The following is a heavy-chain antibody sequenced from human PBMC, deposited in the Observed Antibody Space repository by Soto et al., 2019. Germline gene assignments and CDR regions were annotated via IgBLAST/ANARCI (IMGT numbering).Heavy chain of an antibody. CDR2: INHSGST. J-gene: IGHJ4*02. CDR1: GGSFSGYY. D-gene: IGHD5-12*01. V-gene: IGHV4-34*01. CDR3: ARVERWLQLRFDY. Sequence: QVQLQQWCAGLLKPSETLSLTCAVYGGSFSGYYWSWIRQPPGKGLEWIGEINHSGSTNYNPSLKSRVTISVDTSKNQFSLKLSSVTAADTAVYYCARVERWLQLRFDYWGQGTLVTVSS.